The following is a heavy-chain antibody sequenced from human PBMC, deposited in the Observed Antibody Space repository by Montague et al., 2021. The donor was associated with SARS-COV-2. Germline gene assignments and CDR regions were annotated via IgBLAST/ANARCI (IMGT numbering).Heavy chain of an antibody. D-gene: IGHD2-15*01. Sequence: SLRLSCAVSGFTSSSYEMNWVRQAPGKGLEWASYISSSGSTIYYSDSVKVRFTTSRDNAKNSLYLQMNSLRAEEMADYYCARLGDCSGGSCFDPWGQGTLVTVSS. CDR1: GFTSSSYE. J-gene: IGHJ5*02. CDR3: ARLGDCSGGSCFDP. V-gene: IGHV3-48*03. CDR2: ISSSGSTI.